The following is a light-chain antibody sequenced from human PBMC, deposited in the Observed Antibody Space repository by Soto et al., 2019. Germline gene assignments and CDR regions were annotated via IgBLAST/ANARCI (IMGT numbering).Light chain of an antibody. Sequence: EVVMTQSPATLSVSPGERATLSCRASETVATNLAWYQQKPGQAPRLLISAASTRAAGISDRFRGSGSGTEFTLTISSLRSEDYVIYYCQQYFEWPPMTFGQGTKVEI. CDR3: QQYFEWPPMT. CDR2: AAS. V-gene: IGKV3-15*01. J-gene: IGKJ1*01. CDR1: ETVATN.